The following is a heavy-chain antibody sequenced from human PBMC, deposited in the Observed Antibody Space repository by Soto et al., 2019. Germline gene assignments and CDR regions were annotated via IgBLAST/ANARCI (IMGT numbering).Heavy chain of an antibody. CDR1: GYTFTSYA. V-gene: IGHV1-3*01. CDR2: INAGNGNT. Sequence: APVKVSCKASGYTFTSYAIHWVRQAPGQRLEWMGWINAGNGNTKYSQKFQGRVSITRDTSASTAYMELSSLRSEDTAVYYCARGSPYCSSTSCYGLVDFDYCGEGTLVTLSS. J-gene: IGHJ4*02. D-gene: IGHD2-2*01. CDR3: ARGSPYCSSTSCYGLVDFDY.